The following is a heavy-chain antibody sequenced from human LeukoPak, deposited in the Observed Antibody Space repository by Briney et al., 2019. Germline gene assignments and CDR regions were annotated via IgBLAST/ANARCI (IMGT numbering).Heavy chain of an antibody. V-gene: IGHV4-38-2*01. Sequence: QTSETLSLTCAVSGYSLGKNYYWGWIRQSPGKGLEWFGRIYGRASTSYNPSLMNRVTMSVDTSKNHFSLQLTSVTAADTAVYYCARYDSRGSASTKFGYWGPGIQVTVSS. J-gene: IGHJ4*02. CDR1: GYSLGKNYY. CDR3: ARYDSRGSASTKFGY. D-gene: IGHD3-10*02. CDR2: IYGRAST.